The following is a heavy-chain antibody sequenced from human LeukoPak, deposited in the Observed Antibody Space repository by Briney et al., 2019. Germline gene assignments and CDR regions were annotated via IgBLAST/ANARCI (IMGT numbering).Heavy chain of an antibody. Sequence: GGSLRLSCAASGFTFSSYWMHWVRQAPGKGLMWVSRINNDGSDAIYADSVKGRFTISRDNAQNTLYLQMNSLRDEDTAVYYCARGGYSHGFDIWGQGTMVTVSS. J-gene: IGHJ3*02. CDR2: INNDGSDA. CDR3: ARGGYSHGFDI. D-gene: IGHD5-18*01. V-gene: IGHV3-74*01. CDR1: GFTFSSYW.